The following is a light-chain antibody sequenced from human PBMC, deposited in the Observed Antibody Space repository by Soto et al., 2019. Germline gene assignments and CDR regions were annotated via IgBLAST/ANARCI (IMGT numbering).Light chain of an antibody. J-gene: IGKJ2*01. Sequence: EIVLTQSPGTLSLSPGERATLSCRASQSVSSSYLAWYQQKPGQAPRLLIYGTSTRATGIPDRFSGSGSGTDFTLTISRLEPEDFAVYYCQQYDSSLYTFAQGTKVDIK. CDR2: GTS. CDR1: QSVSSSY. CDR3: QQYDSSLYT. V-gene: IGKV3-20*01.